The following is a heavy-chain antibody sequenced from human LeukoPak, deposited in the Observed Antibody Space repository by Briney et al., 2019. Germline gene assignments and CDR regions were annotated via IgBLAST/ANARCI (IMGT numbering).Heavy chain of an antibody. CDR2: ISVYNGDT. CDR3: ARVPYCSGGSCYSVDY. Sequence: ASVKVSCKASGYTFVSYGITWVRQAPGQGLEWMGWISVYNGDTKYAQNLQGRVTLTTDTSTSTAYMELRSLRSDDTAVYYCARVPYCSGGSCYSVDYWGQGTLVTVSS. D-gene: IGHD2-15*01. J-gene: IGHJ4*02. CDR1: GYTFVSYG. V-gene: IGHV1-18*04.